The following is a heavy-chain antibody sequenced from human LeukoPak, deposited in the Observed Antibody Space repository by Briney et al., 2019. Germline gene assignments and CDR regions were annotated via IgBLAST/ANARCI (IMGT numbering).Heavy chain of an antibody. V-gene: IGHV1-8*03. CDR2: MNPNSGNT. CDR1: GYTFTSYD. D-gene: IGHD2-2*01. Sequence: ASVMVSCKASGYTFTSYDINWVRQATGQGLEWMGWMNPNSGNTGYAQKFQGRVTITRNTSISTAYMELSSLRSEDTAVYYCARGLRDIVVVPAHYYFDYWGQGTLVTVSS. J-gene: IGHJ4*02. CDR3: ARGLRDIVVVPAHYYFDY.